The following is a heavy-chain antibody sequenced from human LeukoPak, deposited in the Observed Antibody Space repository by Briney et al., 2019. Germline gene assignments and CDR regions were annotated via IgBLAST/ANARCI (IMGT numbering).Heavy chain of an antibody. CDR2: ISYDGSNK. CDR1: GFTFSSYG. CDR3: AKDPFLGSGSYSYYYYGMDV. J-gene: IGHJ6*04. D-gene: IGHD3-10*01. V-gene: IGHV3-30*18. Sequence: HPGGSLRLSCAASGFTFSSYGMHWVRQAPGRGLEWVAVISYDGSNKYYADSVKGRFTISRDNSKNTLYLQMNSLRAEDTAVYYCAKDPFLGSGSYSYYYYGMDVWGKGTTVTVSS.